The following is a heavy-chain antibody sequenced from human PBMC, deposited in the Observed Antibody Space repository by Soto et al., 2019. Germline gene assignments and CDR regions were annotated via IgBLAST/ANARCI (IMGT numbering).Heavy chain of an antibody. V-gene: IGHV3-21*01. J-gene: IGHJ4*02. CDR1: GFTFSSYS. D-gene: IGHD6-13*01. Sequence: GGSLRLSCEASGFTFSSYSMNWARQAPGKGLEWVSLVSFDSNYIYYADSVKGRFTISRDNAKNSVYLQMNSLRAEDTAVYYCARERGWQLYFDYWGQGALVTVSS. CDR2: VSFDSNYI. CDR3: ARERGWQLYFDY.